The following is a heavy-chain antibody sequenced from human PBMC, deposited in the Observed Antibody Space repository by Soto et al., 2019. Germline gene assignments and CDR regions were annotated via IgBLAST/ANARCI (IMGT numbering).Heavy chain of an antibody. CDR1: GGTFSAYA. J-gene: IGHJ6*01. CDR2: IIPVLGSS. Sequence: QVQLVQSGSEVKKPGSSVKVSCKTSGGTFSAYAISWVRQAPGQGLEWVGGIIPVLGSSNYAQEFQGRVTITADEYSRASSMELTSLRSEGPAVYDCARHRDFNFCYGMDVWGQGTTVTVSS. CDR3: ARHRDFNFCYGMDV. V-gene: IGHV1-69*12.